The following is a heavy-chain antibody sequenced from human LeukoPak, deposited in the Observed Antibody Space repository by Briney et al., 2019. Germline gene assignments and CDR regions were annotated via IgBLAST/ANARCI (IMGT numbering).Heavy chain of an antibody. CDR3: ARHWYYDSSGYYYGPRYYYGMDV. CDR1: GGSISSSSYY. J-gene: IGHJ6*02. CDR2: IYYSGST. D-gene: IGHD3-22*01. V-gene: IGHV4-39*01. Sequence: SETLSLTCTVSGGSISSSSYYWGWIRQPPGKGLEWIGSIYYSGSTYYNPSLKSRVTISVDTSKNQFSLKLSSVTAADTAVYYCARHWYYDSSGYYYGPRYYYGMDVWGQGTTVTVSS.